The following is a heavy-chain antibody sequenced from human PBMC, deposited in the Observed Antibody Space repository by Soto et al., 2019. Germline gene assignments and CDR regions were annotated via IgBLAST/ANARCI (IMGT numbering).Heavy chain of an antibody. CDR1: GGSISSDSFY. V-gene: IGHV4-39*01. J-gene: IGHJ6*02. Sequence: GGSISSDSFYWAWIRQPPGKGLEWIGIIYYSGDTYYNPSLAGRLTMSVDTSNQFSLTLRSVTAADTALYYCARNQPQRYCSGGTCRPAYGMDVWGQGTTVTVSS. CDR3: ARNQPQRYCSGGTCRPAYGMDV. D-gene: IGHD2-15*01. CDR2: IYYSGDT.